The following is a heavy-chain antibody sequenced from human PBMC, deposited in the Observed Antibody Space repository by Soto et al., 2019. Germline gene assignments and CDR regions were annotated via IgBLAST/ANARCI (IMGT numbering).Heavy chain of an antibody. CDR1: GGTFSSYS. CDR2: IIPIFGTA. V-gene: IGHV1-69*01. Sequence: QVHLVQSGDEVKKPGSSGKVSCKASGGTFSSYSINWVGHAPGQGLEWMGEIIPIFGTANYAQKFQGRVTITADESTSTAYMELSSLRSEDTAVYYCARDGGRHSGGIDYCGQGTLVTVSS. D-gene: IGHD1-26*01. J-gene: IGHJ4*02. CDR3: ARDGGRHSGGIDY.